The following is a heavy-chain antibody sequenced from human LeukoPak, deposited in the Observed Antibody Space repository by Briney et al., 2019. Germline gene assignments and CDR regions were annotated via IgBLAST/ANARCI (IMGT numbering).Heavy chain of an antibody. CDR3: ARDAGAGYYGMDV. CDR2: ISWNSGSI. J-gene: IGHJ6*02. CDR1: GFTFDDYA. Sequence: GRSLRLSCAASGFTFDDYAMHWVRQAPGKGLEWVSGISWNSGSIGYADSVKGRFTISRDNAKNSLYLQMNSLRAEDTAVYYCARDAGAGYYGMDVWGQGTTVTVSS. V-gene: IGHV3-9*01. D-gene: IGHD4/OR15-4a*01.